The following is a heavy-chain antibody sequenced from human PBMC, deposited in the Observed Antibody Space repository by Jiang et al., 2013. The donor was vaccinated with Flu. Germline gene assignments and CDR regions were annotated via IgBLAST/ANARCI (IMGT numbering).Heavy chain of an antibody. CDR1: GYTFTSYY. V-gene: IGHV1-46*03. J-gene: IGHJ4*02. CDR2: INPSGGST. Sequence: SGAEVKKPGASVKVSCKASGYTFTSYYMHWVRQAPGQGLEWMGIINPSGGSTSYAQKFQGRVTMTRDTSTSTVYMELSSLRSEDTAVYYCARLPLSGNSDSYPPTVDYWGQGTLVTVSS. D-gene: IGHD4-23*01. CDR3: ARLPLSGNSDSYPPTVDY.